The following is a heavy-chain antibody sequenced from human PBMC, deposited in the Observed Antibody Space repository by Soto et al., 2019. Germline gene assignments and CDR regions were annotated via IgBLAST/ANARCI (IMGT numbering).Heavy chain of an antibody. D-gene: IGHD4-17*01. CDR1: GFTVSSHS. CDR2: ISSTSSFI. J-gene: IGHJ4*02. V-gene: IGHV3-21*02. CDR3: ARGDSVTTVTTIDY. Sequence: EVQLAESGGGLVKPGGSLRLSCAASGFTVSSHSMNWVRQAPGKGLEWVSSISSTSSFIYYTDSVKGRFTISRDNAKNSLYLQMNSLRAEDTAVYYCARGDSVTTVTTIDYWGQGSLVTVSS.